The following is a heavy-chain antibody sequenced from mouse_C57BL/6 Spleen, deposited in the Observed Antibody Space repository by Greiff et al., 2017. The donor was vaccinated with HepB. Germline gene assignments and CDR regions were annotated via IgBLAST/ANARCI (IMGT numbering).Heavy chain of an antibody. CDR3: ARVYYDYDPFVDY. D-gene: IGHD2-4*01. CDR1: GFTFSDYG. J-gene: IGHJ2*01. CDR2: ISSGSSTI. Sequence: EVHLVESGGGLVKPGGSLKLSCAASGFTFSDYGMHWVRQAPEKGLEWVAYISSGSSTIYYADTVKGRFTISRDNAKNTLFLQMTSLRSEDTAMYYCARVYYDYDPFVDYWGQGTTLTVSS. V-gene: IGHV5-17*01.